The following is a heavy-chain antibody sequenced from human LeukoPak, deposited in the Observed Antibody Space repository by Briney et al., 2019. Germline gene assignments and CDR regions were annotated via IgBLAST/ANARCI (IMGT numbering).Heavy chain of an antibody. V-gene: IGHV3-7*01. J-gene: IGHJ4*02. Sequence: GGSLRLSCAASGFTFSSYWMSWVRQAAGKGLEWVANIKQDGSEKYYVDSVKGRFTISRDSAKNSLYLQMNSLRAEDTAVYYCARDPGGYDSSGYYRTDYFDYWGQGTLVTVSS. CDR3: ARDPGGYDSSGYYRTDYFDY. CDR2: IKQDGSEK. D-gene: IGHD3-22*01. CDR1: GFTFSSYW.